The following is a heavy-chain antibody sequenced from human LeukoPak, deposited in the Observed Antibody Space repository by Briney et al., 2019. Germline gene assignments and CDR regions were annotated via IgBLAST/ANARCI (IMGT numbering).Heavy chain of an antibody. J-gene: IGHJ4*02. V-gene: IGHV1-8*02. CDR1: GGTFSSYA. CDR2: MNPNSGNT. Sequence: ASVKVSCKASGGTFSSYAISWVRQATGQGLEWMGWMNPNSGNTGYAQKFQGRVTMTRNTSISTAYMELSSLRSEDTAVYYCATYRSGYDYNYWGQGTLVTVSS. D-gene: IGHD5-12*01. CDR3: ATYRSGYDYNY.